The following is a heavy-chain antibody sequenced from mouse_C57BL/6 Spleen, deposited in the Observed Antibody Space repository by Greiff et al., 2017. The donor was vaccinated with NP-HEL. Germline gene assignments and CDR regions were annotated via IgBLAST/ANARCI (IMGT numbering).Heavy chain of an antibody. CDR1: GYTFTSYW. CDR2: INPSSGYT. Sequence: VQGVESGAELAKPGASVKLSCKASGYTFTSYWMHWVKQRPGQGLEWIGYINPSSGYTKYNQKFKDKATLTADKSSSTAYMQLSSLTYEDSAVYDCARGTMVTTKEWYFDVWGTGTTVTVSS. D-gene: IGHD2-2*01. CDR3: ARGTMVTTKEWYFDV. V-gene: IGHV1-7*01. J-gene: IGHJ1*03.